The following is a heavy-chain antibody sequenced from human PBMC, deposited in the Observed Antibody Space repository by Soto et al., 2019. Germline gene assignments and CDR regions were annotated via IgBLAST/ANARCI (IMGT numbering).Heavy chain of an antibody. D-gene: IGHD6-13*01. CDR2: ISGSGGST. Sequence: RLSGAASGFTFSSYAMSWVRQAPGKGLEWVSAISGSGGSTYYADSVKGRFTISRDNSKNTLYLQMNSLRAEDTAVYYCAYSSTPFDYWGQGTLVTVSS. V-gene: IGHV3-23*01. CDR3: AYSSTPFDY. J-gene: IGHJ4*02. CDR1: GFTFSSYA.